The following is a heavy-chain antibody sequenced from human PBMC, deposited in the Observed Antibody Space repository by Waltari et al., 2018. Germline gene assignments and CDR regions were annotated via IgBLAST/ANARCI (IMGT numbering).Heavy chain of an antibody. D-gene: IGHD6-19*01. CDR1: GFPFGDDW. V-gene: IGHV3-7*03. CDR2: IKKDGTGE. Sequence: VQLIESGGGWAQPGGSLRLSCAASGFPFGDDWVTGVRQAPGKGREGVATIKKDGTGEADVDSVKGRVIISRDNAKKLLFLQMNGLRGEDTGMYYCARSQWARNEFWGQGTVVTVAS. J-gene: IGHJ4*02. CDR3: ARSQWARNEF.